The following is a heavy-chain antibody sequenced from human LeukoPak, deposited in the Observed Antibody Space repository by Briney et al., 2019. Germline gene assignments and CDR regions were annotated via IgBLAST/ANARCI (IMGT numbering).Heavy chain of an antibody. V-gene: IGHV3-74*01. Sequence: GGSLRLSCAASGFTFDDYGLSWVRQVPGKGLVWVSRINSDGSSTSYADSVKGRFTISRDNAKNTLYLQMNSLRAEDTAVYYCARAAFYYDSSGYSYYFDYWGQGTLVTVSS. J-gene: IGHJ4*02. CDR1: GFTFDDYG. CDR3: ARAAFYYDSSGYSYYFDY. D-gene: IGHD3-22*01. CDR2: INSDGSST.